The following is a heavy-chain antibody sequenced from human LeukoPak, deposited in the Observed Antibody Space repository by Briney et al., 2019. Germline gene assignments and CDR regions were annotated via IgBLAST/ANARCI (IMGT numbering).Heavy chain of an antibody. CDR3: GRAGVYSASSGYGPDR. V-gene: IGHV3-53*01. CDR1: GFSVSNNY. Sequence: GGSLRLSCEASGFSVSNNYMSWVRQAPGKGLEWVSVIHSGGETYYTDSVKGRFTISRDNSKNTLYLQMNSLRAEDTAVYYCGRAGVYSASSGYGPDRWGQGTLVTVSS. CDR2: IHSGGET. D-gene: IGHD3-22*01. J-gene: IGHJ5*02.